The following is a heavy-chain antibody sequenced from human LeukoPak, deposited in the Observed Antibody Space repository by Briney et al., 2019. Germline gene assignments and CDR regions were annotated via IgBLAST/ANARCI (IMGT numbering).Heavy chain of an antibody. J-gene: IGHJ5*02. Sequence: SGPTLVNPTQTLTLTCTFSGFSLRTSGVGVGWIRQPPGKALEWLALIYWNDDKRYSPSLKSRLTITKDTSKNQVVLTMTNMDPVDTATYYCAHIHRHRELIAAAGKVYNWFDPWGQGTLVTVSS. CDR3: AHIHRHRELIAAAGKVYNWFDP. CDR1: GFSLRTSGVG. V-gene: IGHV2-5*01. CDR2: IYWNDDK. D-gene: IGHD6-13*01.